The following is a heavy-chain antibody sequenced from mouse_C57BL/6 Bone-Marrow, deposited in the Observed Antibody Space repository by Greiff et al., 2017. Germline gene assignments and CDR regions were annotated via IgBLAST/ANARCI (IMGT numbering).Heavy chain of an antibody. CDR1: GFTFSDFY. CDR3: ARDATPVSGYFDV. J-gene: IGHJ1*03. CDR2: SRNKANDYTT. Sequence: EVQLVESGGGLVQSGRSLRLSCATSGFTFSDFYMEWVRQAPGKGLEWIAASRNKANDYTTEYSASVKGRFIVSRDTSQSILYLQMNALRAEDTAIYYCARDATPVSGYFDVWGTGTTVTVSS. V-gene: IGHV7-1*01.